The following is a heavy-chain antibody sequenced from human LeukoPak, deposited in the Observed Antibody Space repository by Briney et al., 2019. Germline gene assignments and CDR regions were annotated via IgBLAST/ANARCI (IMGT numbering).Heavy chain of an antibody. D-gene: IGHD4-11*01. V-gene: IGHV4-59*01. CDR1: GGSISSCY. CDR3: ARATTTYYFDS. J-gene: IGHJ4*02. Sequence: SETLSLTCTVSGGSISSCYWSWIRQPPGKGLEWIGYISDSGSTNYNSPLESRITISLDTSKSQFSLKLTSLTAADTAVYYCARATTTYYFDSWGQGILVTVSS. CDR2: ISDSGST.